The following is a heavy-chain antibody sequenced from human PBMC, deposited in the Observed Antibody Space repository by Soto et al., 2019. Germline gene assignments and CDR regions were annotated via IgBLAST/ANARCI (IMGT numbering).Heavy chain of an antibody. V-gene: IGHV2-5*01. CDR3: AHRPTSTEDFYFDS. CDR1: RFSLTTSGVA. Sequence: SGPTLVNPTQTLTLTCSFSRFSLTTSGVAVGWFRQPPGKAPEWLSLIYWNDDKRYSPSLRSRLIVTGDSTKNQVVLTLADADAADSGTYYCAHRPTSTEDFYFDSWGQGTLVTVSS. J-gene: IGHJ4*02. CDR2: IYWNDDK.